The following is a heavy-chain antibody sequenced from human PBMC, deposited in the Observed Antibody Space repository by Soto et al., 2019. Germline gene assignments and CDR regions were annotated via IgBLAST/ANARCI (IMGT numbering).Heavy chain of an antibody. Sequence: EVQLLESGGGLVQPGGSLRLSCAASGFTFSSYAMSWVRQAPGKGLEWVSAISGSGGSTYYADSVKGRFTISRDDSKNTLYLQMNSLKTEDTAVYYCTTDPSVMIVVLLGWGQGTLVTVSS. D-gene: IGHD3-22*01. CDR3: TTDPSVMIVVLLG. J-gene: IGHJ4*02. CDR1: GFTFSSYA. V-gene: IGHV3-23*01. CDR2: ISGSGGST.